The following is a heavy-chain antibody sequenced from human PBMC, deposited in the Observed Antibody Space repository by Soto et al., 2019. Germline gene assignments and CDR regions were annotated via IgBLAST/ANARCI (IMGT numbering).Heavy chain of an antibody. V-gene: IGHV4-31*03. CDR1: GGSISSGGYY. CDR3: ARGKDDLMTTVMTGWFDP. CDR2: IYYSGST. J-gene: IGHJ5*02. D-gene: IGHD4-4*01. Sequence: SETLSLTCTVSGGSISSGGYYWSWIRQHPGKGLEWIGYIYYSGSTYYNPSLKSRVTISVDTSKNQFSLKLSSVTAADTAVYYCARGKDDLMTTVMTGWFDPWGQGTLVTVSS.